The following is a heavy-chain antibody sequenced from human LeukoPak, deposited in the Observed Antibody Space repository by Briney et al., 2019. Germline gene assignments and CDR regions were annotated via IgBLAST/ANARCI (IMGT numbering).Heavy chain of an antibody. CDR2: INHSGST. D-gene: IGHD4-17*01. CDR1: GGSFSGYY. Sequence: SETLSLTCAVYGGSFSGYYWSWIRQPPGKGLEWIGEINHSGSTNYNPSLKSRVTISVDTSKNQFSLKLSSVTAADTAVYYCARVDYEPFYFDYRGQGTLVTVSS. J-gene: IGHJ4*02. V-gene: IGHV4-34*01. CDR3: ARVDYEPFYFDY.